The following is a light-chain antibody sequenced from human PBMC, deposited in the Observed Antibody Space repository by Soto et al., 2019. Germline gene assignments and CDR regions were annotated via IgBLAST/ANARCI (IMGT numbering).Light chain of an antibody. Sequence: AIRMTQSPSSLSASTGDRVTITCRASQGISSYLAWYQQKPGKAPKLLIYAESTLQSGVPSRFSGSGSGTDFTLTISCLQSEDFATYYCQQYYSYPRTFVQGTKVEIK. CDR3: QQYYSYPRT. CDR1: QGISSY. V-gene: IGKV1-8*01. J-gene: IGKJ1*01. CDR2: AES.